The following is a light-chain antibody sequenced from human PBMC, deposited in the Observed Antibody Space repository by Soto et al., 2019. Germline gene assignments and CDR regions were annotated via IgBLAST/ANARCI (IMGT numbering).Light chain of an antibody. V-gene: IGKV1-12*01. CDR3: QQGNSFPLT. CDR2: AAI. CDR1: QDIDSW. J-gene: IGKJ4*01. Sequence: DIQMTQSPSSVSASIGDRVTITCRASQDIDSWLAWFQQKPGEAPRLLIYAAISLHSGVPSRFSGARSGTDFSLTISMLQPVVFATFFCQQGNSFPLTFGGGTKVEIK.